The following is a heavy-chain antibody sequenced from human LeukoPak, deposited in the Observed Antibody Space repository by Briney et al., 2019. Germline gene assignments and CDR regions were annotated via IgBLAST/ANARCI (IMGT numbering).Heavy chain of an antibody. CDR2: IIPTFGTA. CDR3: ARAHYDILAGASYYYYGMDV. Sequence: SVKVSCKASGGTFSSYAISWVRQAPGQGLEWMGGIIPTFGTANYAQKFQGRVTITADESTSTAYMELSSLRSEDTAVYYCARAHYDILAGASYYYYGMDVWAKGPRSPSPQ. J-gene: IGHJ6*04. V-gene: IGHV1-69*01. CDR1: GGTFSSYA. D-gene: IGHD3-9*01.